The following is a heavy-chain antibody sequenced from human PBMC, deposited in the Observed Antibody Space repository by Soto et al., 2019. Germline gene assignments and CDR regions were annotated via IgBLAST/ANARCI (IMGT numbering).Heavy chain of an antibody. Sequence: PGGSLRLSCAASGFTFSSYAMSWVRQAPGKGLEWVSAISGSGGSTYYADSVKGRFTISRDNSKNTLYLQMNSLRAEDTAVYYCAKDLGPVVPAAMTFDYWGQGTLVTVSS. V-gene: IGHV3-23*01. CDR1: GFTFSSYA. D-gene: IGHD2-2*01. CDR3: AKDLGPVVPAAMTFDY. J-gene: IGHJ4*02. CDR2: ISGSGGST.